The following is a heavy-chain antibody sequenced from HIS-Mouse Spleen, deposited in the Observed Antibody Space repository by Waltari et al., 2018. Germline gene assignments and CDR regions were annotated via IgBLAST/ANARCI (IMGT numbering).Heavy chain of an antibody. D-gene: IGHD6-13*01. Sequence: QLQLQESGPGLVKPSETLSLTCTVPGGPISSSRYYWGRIRQPPGKGLEWIGSIYYSGSTYYNPSLKSRVTISVDTSKNQFSLKLSSVTAADTAVYYCAREIPYNSSWYDWYFDLWGRGTLVTVSS. CDR3: AREIPYNSSWYDWYFDL. CDR1: GGPISSSRYY. CDR2: IYYSGST. V-gene: IGHV4-39*07. J-gene: IGHJ2*01.